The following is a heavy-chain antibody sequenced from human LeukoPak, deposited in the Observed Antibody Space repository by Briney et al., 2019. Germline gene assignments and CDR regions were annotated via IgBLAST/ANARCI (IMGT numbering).Heavy chain of an antibody. Sequence: SQTLSLTCAVSGGSISSGGYSWSWIRQPPGKGLEWIGYIYHSGSTYYNPSLKSRVTISVDRSKNQFSLKLSSVTAADTAVYYCATSASGWYIDFQHWGQGTLVTVSS. CDR3: ATSASGWYIDFQH. D-gene: IGHD6-19*01. CDR1: GGSISSGGYS. J-gene: IGHJ1*01. V-gene: IGHV4-30-2*01. CDR2: IYHSGST.